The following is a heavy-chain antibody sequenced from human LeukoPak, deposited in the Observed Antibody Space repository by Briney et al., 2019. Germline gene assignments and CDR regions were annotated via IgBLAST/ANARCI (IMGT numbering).Heavy chain of an antibody. CDR1: GGSISSSSYY. J-gene: IGHJ4*02. CDR2: IYYSGST. CDR3: ARLVHVVRGVHHFDY. V-gene: IGHV4-39*01. Sequence: PSETPSLTCTVSGGSISSSSYYWGWIRQPPGKGLEWIGSIYYSGSTYYNPSLKSRVTISVDTSKNQFSLKLSSVTAADTAVYYCARLVHVVRGVHHFDYWGQGTLVTVSS. D-gene: IGHD3-10*01.